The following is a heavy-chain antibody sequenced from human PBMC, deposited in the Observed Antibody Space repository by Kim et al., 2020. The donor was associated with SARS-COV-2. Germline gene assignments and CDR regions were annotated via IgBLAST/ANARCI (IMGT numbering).Heavy chain of an antibody. CDR3: ARDPGVSTIFGVVIRNPNYYVMEV. D-gene: IGHD3-3*01. CDR1: GYTFTSYA. J-gene: IGHJ6*02. V-gene: IGHV7-4-1*02. Sequence: ASVKVSCKASGYTFTSYAMNWVRQAPGQGLEWMGWINTNTGNPTYAQGFTGRFVFSLDTSVSTAYLQISSLKAEDTAVYYCARDPGVSTIFGVVIRNPNYYVMEVWGQGPTVTVSS. CDR2: INTNTGNP.